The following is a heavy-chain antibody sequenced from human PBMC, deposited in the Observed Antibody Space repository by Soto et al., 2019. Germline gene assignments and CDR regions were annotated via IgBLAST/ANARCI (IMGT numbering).Heavy chain of an antibody. CDR3: AKDLRVLSWFDP. J-gene: IGHJ5*02. CDR2: ISGSGGIT. Sequence: EVQLLESGGGLVQPGGSLRLSCAASGFSFSNYVMSWVRQVPGKGLQWVSGISGSGGITYYAEAVKGRFNISRDNYKRTLYLHMSSLRAEDTAVYYCAKDLRVLSWFDPWGQGTLVTVSS. CDR1: GFSFSNYV. D-gene: IGHD3-16*01. V-gene: IGHV3-23*01.